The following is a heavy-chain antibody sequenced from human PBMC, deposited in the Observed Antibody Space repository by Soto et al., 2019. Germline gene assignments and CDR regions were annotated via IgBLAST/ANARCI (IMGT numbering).Heavy chain of an antibody. CDR2: ISTYNGNT. CDR3: ARDGYSRPDY. Sequence: ASVKVSCKASGGTFSSYAISWVRQAPGQGLEWMGWISTYNGNTKYAQNLQGRVTMTTDTSTSTAYMELRSLTSDDTAVYYCARDGYSRPDYWGQGTLVTVSS. V-gene: IGHV1-18*01. J-gene: IGHJ4*02. D-gene: IGHD2-15*01. CDR1: GGTFSSYA.